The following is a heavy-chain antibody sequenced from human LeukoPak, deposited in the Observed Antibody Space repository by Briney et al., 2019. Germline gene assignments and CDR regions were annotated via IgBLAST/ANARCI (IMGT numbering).Heavy chain of an antibody. J-gene: IGHJ4*02. V-gene: IGHV1-8*01. CDR1: GYTFTSYD. Sequence: ASVKVSCKASGYTFTSYDINWVRQATGQGFEWMGWMNPNSGNTGYAQKFQGRVTMTRNTSISTAYMELSSLRSEDTAVYYCARVTWFGELYSDYWGQGTLVTVSS. CDR2: MNPNSGNT. CDR3: ARVTWFGELYSDY. D-gene: IGHD3-10*01.